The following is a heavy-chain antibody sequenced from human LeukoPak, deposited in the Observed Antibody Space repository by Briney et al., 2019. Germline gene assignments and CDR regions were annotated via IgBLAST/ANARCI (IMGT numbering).Heavy chain of an antibody. Sequence: GASVKVSCKASGYTFTGYYMHWVRQAPGQGLEWMGWINPNSGGTHYAQKFQGRVTMTRDTSISTAYMELSRLRSDDTAVYYCARDYSGYPELWGFDYWGQGTLVTVPS. CDR3: ARDYSGYPELWGFDY. V-gene: IGHV1-2*02. D-gene: IGHD5-12*01. CDR2: INPNSGGT. J-gene: IGHJ4*02. CDR1: GYTFTGYY.